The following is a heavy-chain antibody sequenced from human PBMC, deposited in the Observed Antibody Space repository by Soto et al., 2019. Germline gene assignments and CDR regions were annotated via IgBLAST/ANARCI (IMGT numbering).Heavy chain of an antibody. J-gene: IGHJ6*02. V-gene: IGHV6-1*01. Sequence: PSQTLSLTCAISGDSVSSNSAAWNWIRQSPSRGLEWLGRTYYRSKWYNDYAVSVKSRITINPDTSKNQFSLQLNSVTPEDTAVYYCARDNTYHYGSGSNPYYYYYGMDVWGQGTTVTVSS. D-gene: IGHD3-10*01. CDR1: GDSVSSNSAA. CDR3: ARDNTYHYGSGSNPYYYYYGMDV. CDR2: TYYRSKWYN.